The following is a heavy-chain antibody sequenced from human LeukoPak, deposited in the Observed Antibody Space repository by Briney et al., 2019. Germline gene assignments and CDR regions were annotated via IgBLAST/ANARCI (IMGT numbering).Heavy chain of an antibody. D-gene: IGHD6-19*01. J-gene: IGHJ4*02. CDR2: IYSGGST. V-gene: IGHV3-53*01. Sequence: GGSLRLSCAASGFTVSSSYMNWVRQAPGKGLEWVSVIYSGGSTYYADSVKGRFTISRDNARNSLFLQMNSLRAEDTAVYYCARRGSGFDYWGQGTVVTVSS. CDR3: ARRGSGFDY. CDR1: GFTVSSSY.